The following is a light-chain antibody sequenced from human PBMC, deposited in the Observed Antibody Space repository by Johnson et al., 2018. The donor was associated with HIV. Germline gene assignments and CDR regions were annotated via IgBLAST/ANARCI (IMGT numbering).Light chain of an antibody. CDR2: DNN. V-gene: IGLV1-51*01. CDR3: GTWDNSLSAYV. J-gene: IGLJ1*01. Sequence: QSVLTQPPSVSAAPGQKVTISCYGSSSNIGNNRVSWYQQLPGTAPKLLIYDNNKRPSGIPDRFSGSKSGTSATLGITGLQTGDEADYYCGTWDNSLSAYVFGTGTKVTVL. CDR1: SSNIGNNR.